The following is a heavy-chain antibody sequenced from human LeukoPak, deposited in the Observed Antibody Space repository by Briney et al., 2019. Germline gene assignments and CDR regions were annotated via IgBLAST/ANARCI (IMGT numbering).Heavy chain of an antibody. D-gene: IGHD2-2*01. V-gene: IGHV4-30-2*01. Sequence: SETLSLTCAVSGGSISSGGYSWSWIRQPPGKGLEWIGYIYHSGSTYYNPSLKSRVTISVDRSKNQFSLKLSSVTAADTAVYYCARGIVVVPAAKVRHAFDIWGQGTMVTVSS. J-gene: IGHJ3*02. CDR3: ARGIVVVPAAKVRHAFDI. CDR1: GGSISSGGYS. CDR2: IYHSGST.